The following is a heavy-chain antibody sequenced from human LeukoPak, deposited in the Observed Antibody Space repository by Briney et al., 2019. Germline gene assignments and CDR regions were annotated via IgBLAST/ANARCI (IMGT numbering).Heavy chain of an antibody. J-gene: IGHJ3*02. V-gene: IGHV1-18*01. CDR2: ISAYNGNT. CDR1: GYTFTSYG. D-gene: IGHD3-22*01. CDR3: ARVHTYYYDTGYDAFDI. Sequence: GASVKVSCKASGYTFTSYGISWVRQAPGQGLEWMGWISAYNGNTNYAQKLQGRVTMTTDTSTSTAYMELRSLRSDDTAVYYCARVHTYYYDTGYDAFDIWGQGTMVTVSS.